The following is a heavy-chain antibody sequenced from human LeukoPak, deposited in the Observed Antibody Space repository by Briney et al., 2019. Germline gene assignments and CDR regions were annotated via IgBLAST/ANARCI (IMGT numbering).Heavy chain of an antibody. V-gene: IGHV3-74*01. D-gene: IGHD3-10*01. J-gene: IGHJ5*02. CDR3: VRGRGSYGWFDP. CDR1: GFTLSSYW. Sequence: GGSLRLSCVASGFTLSSYWMHWVRQAPGKGLVWVSRISGDGTARNYADSVKGRFTISRDDAKNTVDLQMNSLRGEDTAVYYCVRGRGSYGWFDPWGQGTLVTVSS. CDR2: ISGDGTAR.